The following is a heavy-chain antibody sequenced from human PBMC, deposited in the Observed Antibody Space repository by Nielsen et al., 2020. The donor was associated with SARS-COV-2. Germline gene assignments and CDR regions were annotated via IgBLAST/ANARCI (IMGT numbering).Heavy chain of an antibody. CDR2: IMPLFGTA. D-gene: IGHD2-21*01. V-gene: IGHV1-69*13. CDR1: GGSFRTFD. Sequence: SVKVSCKASGGSFRTFDVTWLRQAPRQGLEWMGRIMPLFGTAEYAQKFQGRVTISVDESTSTGYMELTSLRSDDTAVYYCATRANCGGDCFAFDLWGQGTMLTVSS. J-gene: IGHJ3*01. CDR3: ATRANCGGDCFAFDL.